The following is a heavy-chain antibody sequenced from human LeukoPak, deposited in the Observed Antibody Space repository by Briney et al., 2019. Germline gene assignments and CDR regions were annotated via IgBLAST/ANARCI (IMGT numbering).Heavy chain of an antibody. D-gene: IGHD2-21*02. Sequence: PGGSLRLSCAASGFTFRSYGMTWVRQAPGKGLEWVSVIYSGGSTYYADSVKGRFTISRDNSKNTLYLQMNSLRAEDTAIYYCARVPRDTETANYYNMDVWGKGTMVTISS. CDR2: IYSGGST. J-gene: IGHJ6*04. CDR1: GFTFRSYG. V-gene: IGHV3-53*01. CDR3: ARVPRDTETANYYNMDV.